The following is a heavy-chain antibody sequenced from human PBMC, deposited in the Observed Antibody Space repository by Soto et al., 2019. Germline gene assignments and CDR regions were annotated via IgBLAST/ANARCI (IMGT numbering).Heavy chain of an antibody. CDR2: IWYDGSNK. Sequence: SGGSLRLSCAASGFTFSSYGMHWVRQAPGKGLEWVAVIWYDGSNKYYADSVKGRFTISRDNSKNTLYLQMNSLRAEDTAVYYCARVGMAATKYYYYYGMDVWGQGTTVTVSS. CDR1: GFTFSSYG. V-gene: IGHV3-33*01. J-gene: IGHJ6*02. CDR3: ARVGMAATKYYYYYGMDV. D-gene: IGHD2-15*01.